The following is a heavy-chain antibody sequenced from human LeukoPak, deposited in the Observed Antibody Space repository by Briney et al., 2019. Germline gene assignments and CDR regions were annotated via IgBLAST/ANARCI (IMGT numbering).Heavy chain of an antibody. Sequence: ASVKVSCKASGYTFTSYDINWVRQATGQGLEWMGIINPSGGSTSYAQKFQGRVTMTRDMSTSTVYMELSSLRSEDTAVYYCARGIMITFGGVIVPFDYWGQGTLVTVSS. CDR3: ARGIMITFGGVIVPFDY. CDR1: GYTFTSYD. CDR2: INPSGGST. D-gene: IGHD3-16*02. V-gene: IGHV1-46*01. J-gene: IGHJ4*02.